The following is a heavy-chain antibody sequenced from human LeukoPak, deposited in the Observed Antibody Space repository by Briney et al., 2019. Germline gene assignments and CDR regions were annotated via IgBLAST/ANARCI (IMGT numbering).Heavy chain of an antibody. CDR3: ARSLNWGLDY. V-gene: IGHV4-59*01. Sequence: PSETLSLTCTVSSGSISGYYWSWIRQPPGEGLEWIGFIYYSGRTNYNPSLKSRVTISVDTSNNQFSLKVSSVTAADTAVYYCARSLNWGLDYWGQGSLVTVSS. J-gene: IGHJ4*02. CDR1: SGSISGYY. CDR2: IYYSGRT. D-gene: IGHD3-16*01.